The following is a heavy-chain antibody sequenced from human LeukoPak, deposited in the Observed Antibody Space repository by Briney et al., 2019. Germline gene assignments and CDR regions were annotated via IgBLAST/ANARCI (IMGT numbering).Heavy chain of an antibody. V-gene: IGHV4-38-2*02. J-gene: IGHJ5*02. CDR1: GYTISSGYY. CDR2: MYHSGST. Sequence: SETLSLTCTVSGYTISSGYYWGWIRQPPGKGLECIGTMYHSGSTFYNPSLKSRVTISVDTSKNQFSLKLTSMTAADTAVYYCARAMNRSGDYLGFDPWGLGIVVTVSS. D-gene: IGHD3-3*01. CDR3: ARAMNRSGDYLGFDP.